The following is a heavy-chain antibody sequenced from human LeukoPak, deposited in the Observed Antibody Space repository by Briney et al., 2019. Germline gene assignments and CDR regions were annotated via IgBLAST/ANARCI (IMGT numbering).Heavy chain of an antibody. CDR2: IYPSDSDT. CDR1: GYSFTNYW. V-gene: IGHV5-51*01. Sequence: GESLKISCEGSGYSFTNYWIGWVRQMPGKGLEWMGIIYPSDSDTRYSPSFQGQVTISADKSISTAYLQWSSLKASDTAMYYCARQKGGSYYGADAFDVWGQGTMGTVSS. CDR3: ARQKGGSYYGADAFDV. J-gene: IGHJ3*01. D-gene: IGHD1-26*01.